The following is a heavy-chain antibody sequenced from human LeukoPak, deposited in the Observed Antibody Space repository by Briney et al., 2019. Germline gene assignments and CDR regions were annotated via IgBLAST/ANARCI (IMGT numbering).Heavy chain of an antibody. D-gene: IGHD3-22*01. Sequence: SETLSLTCTVSGGSISSYSWNWIRQPAGKGLELIGRIYTSGSTNYNPSLKSRVTMSVDTSKNQFSLKLSSVTAADTAIYYCARASSGSYYYFDYWGQGTLVTVSS. CDR1: GGSISSYS. CDR2: IYTSGST. CDR3: ARASSGSYYYFDY. J-gene: IGHJ4*02. V-gene: IGHV4-4*07.